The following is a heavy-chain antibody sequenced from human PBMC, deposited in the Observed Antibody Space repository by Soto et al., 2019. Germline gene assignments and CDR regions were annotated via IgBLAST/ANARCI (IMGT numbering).Heavy chain of an antibody. D-gene: IGHD6-13*01. CDR3: ASFHIESSSWTLYYYYGMDV. V-gene: IGHV1-2*02. Sequence: QVQLVQSGAEVKKPGASVKVSCKASGYTFTGYYMHWVRQAPGQGLEWMGWINPNSGGTNYAQKSQGRVTMTRDTSISTAYMELSRLRSDDTAVYYCASFHIESSSWTLYYYYGMDVWGQGTTVTVSS. CDR2: INPNSGGT. CDR1: GYTFTGYY. J-gene: IGHJ6*02.